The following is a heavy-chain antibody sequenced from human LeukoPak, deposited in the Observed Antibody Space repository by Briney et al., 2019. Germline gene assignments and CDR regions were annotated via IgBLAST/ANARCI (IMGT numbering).Heavy chain of an antibody. CDR1: GDSISGYY. D-gene: IGHD3-10*01. J-gene: IGHJ4*02. Sequence: PSETLSLTCTVSGDSISGYYLTWIRQSPGKGLECIGYMHYSGSTNYNPSLRSRVTISVDTSKNQFSLKLSSVTAADTAVYYCARVGYFASGNFYNDRGGFDYWGQGTLVTVPS. V-gene: IGHV4-59*01. CDR3: ARVGYFASGNFYNDRGGFDY. CDR2: MHYSGST.